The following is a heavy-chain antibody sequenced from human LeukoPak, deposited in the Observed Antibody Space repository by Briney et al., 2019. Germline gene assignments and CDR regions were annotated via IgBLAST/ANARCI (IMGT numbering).Heavy chain of an antibody. CDR1: GGSISSSSYY. V-gene: IGHV4-39*07. CDR3: ARDPRRKPTVVTQVLDG. D-gene: IGHD4-23*01. CDR2: IYYSGST. Sequence: SETLSLTCTVSGGSISSSSYYWGWIRQPPGKGLEWIGSIYYSGSTYYNPSLKSRVTISVDTSKNQFSLKLSSVTAADTAVYYCARDPRRKPTVVTQVLDGWGQGTLVTVSS. J-gene: IGHJ4*02.